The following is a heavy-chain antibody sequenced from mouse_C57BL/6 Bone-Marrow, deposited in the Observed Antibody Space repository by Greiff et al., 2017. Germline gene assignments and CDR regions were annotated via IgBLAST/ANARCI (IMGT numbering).Heavy chain of an antibody. CDR3: ARGGYGSSFDWYFDV. Sequence: VQLQQSGAELVKPGASVKISCKASGYAFSSYWMNWVKQRPGKGLEWIGQIYPGDGDTNYNGKFKGKATLTADKSSSTAYMQLSSLTSEDSAVXFCARGGYGSSFDWYFDVWGTGTTVTVSS. V-gene: IGHV1-80*01. D-gene: IGHD1-1*01. CDR2: IYPGDGDT. CDR1: GYAFSSYW. J-gene: IGHJ1*03.